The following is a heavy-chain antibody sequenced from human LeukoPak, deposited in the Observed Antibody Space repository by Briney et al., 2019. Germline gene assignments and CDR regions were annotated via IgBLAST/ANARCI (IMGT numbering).Heavy chain of an antibody. J-gene: IGHJ4*02. CDR2: IYHRGST. V-gene: IGHV4-4*02. CDR1: GDSISGSNW. CDR3: AGAPPYGSDWSKGVFDY. D-gene: IGHD6-19*01. Sequence: SGTLSLTCVVSGDSISGSNWWSWVRQPPGKGLEWIGEIYHRGSTNYNPSLKNRVTISVDKSKNQFSLKLSSVTAADTAVYYCAGAPPYGSDWSKGVFDYWGQGIPVTVSS.